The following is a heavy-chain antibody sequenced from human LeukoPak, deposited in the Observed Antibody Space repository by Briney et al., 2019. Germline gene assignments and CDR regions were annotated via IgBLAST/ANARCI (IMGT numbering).Heavy chain of an antibody. D-gene: IGHD3-22*01. Sequence: PGGSLRLSCAASGFIFSNYWMSWVRQAPGKGLEWVAYIKYDGSEIHYVDSVKGRFTISRDNAKNSLYLQMNSLRAEDTAVYYCARDGHYYDSSGYLDYWGQGTLVTVSS. V-gene: IGHV3-7*01. CDR1: GFIFSNYW. CDR2: IKYDGSEI. J-gene: IGHJ4*02. CDR3: ARDGHYYDSSGYLDY.